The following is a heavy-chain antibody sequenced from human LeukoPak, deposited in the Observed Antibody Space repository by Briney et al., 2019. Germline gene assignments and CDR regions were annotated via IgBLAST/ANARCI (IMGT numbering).Heavy chain of an antibody. J-gene: IGHJ4*02. CDR3: ARGWFGGNFDY. D-gene: IGHD3-16*01. V-gene: IGHV3-21*01. Sequence: GESLRLSCAASGFTFSYYNMNWVRQAPGRGLEWVSSISSSSTYIYYADSVKGRFTISRDNTKNSLYLQMNSLRAEDTAVYYCARGWFGGNFDYWGRGPLVPVS. CDR2: ISSSSTYI. CDR1: GFTFSYYN.